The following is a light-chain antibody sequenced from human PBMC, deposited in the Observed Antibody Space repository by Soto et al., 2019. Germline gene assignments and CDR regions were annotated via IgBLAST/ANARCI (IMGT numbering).Light chain of an antibody. CDR3: AAWDDSLSGVV. CDR1: SSNIGSNY. J-gene: IGLJ2*01. V-gene: IGLV1-47*01. Sequence: QSVLTQPPSASETPGQRVTISCFGSSSNIGSNYVYWYQQLPGTAPKLLISRNNQRPSGVPDRFSGSKSGTSASLAISGLRSEDEADYHCAAWDDSLSGVVFGGGTKLTVL. CDR2: RNN.